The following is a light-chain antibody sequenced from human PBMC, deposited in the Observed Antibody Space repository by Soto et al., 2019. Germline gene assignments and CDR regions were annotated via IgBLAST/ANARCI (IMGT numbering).Light chain of an antibody. Sequence: QPVLTQPPSASGTPGQRVTISCSGGSSNIGSNTVNWYQQLPGTAPKVLIYSNNQRPSGVPDRFSGSKSGTSASLAISGLLSEDEADYYCAAWDDSLNGSYVFGPGTKVTVL. V-gene: IGLV1-44*01. CDR2: SNN. CDR3: AAWDDSLNGSYV. J-gene: IGLJ1*01. CDR1: SSNIGSNT.